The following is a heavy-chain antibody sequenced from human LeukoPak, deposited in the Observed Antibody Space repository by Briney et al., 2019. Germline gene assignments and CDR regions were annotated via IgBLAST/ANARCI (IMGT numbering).Heavy chain of an antibody. J-gene: IGHJ4*02. CDR1: GFTFSTYW. CDR2: IKGDESAR. V-gene: IGHV3-7*01. CDR3: ARDVGGSLDY. Sequence: GGSLRLSCTASGFTFSTYWMAWVRQAPGKGLEWVANIKGDESARHQADSVKGRFTISRYNAKKKVYLQMNSLRGENTAVYYCARDVGGSLDYWGQGTLVSVSS. D-gene: IGHD1-26*01.